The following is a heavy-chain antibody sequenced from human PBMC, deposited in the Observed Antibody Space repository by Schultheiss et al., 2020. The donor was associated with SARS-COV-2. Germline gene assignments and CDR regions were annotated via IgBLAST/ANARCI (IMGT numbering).Heavy chain of an antibody. CDR2: ISGSGGST. CDR1: GFTVSSNY. CDR3: AKRVVVTGMYGMDV. J-gene: IGHJ6*02. D-gene: IGHD2-21*02. Sequence: GGSLRLSCAASGFTVSSNYMSWVRQAPGKGLEWVSVISGSGGSTNYADSVKGRFTISRDNSKNTLYLQMNSLRAEDTAVYYCAKRVVVTGMYGMDVWGQGTTVTVSS. V-gene: IGHV3-23*01.